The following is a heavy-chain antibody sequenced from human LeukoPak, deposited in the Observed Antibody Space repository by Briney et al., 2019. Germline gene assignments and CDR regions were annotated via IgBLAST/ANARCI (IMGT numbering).Heavy chain of an antibody. CDR3: ARGARTVNLYYFDY. D-gene: IGHD1-1*01. J-gene: IGHJ4*02. CDR1: GFTFSSYG. CDR2: IWYDGSNK. V-gene: IGHV3-33*01. Sequence: GGSLRLSCAASGFTFSSYGMRWVRQAPGKGLEWVAVIWYDGSNKYYADSVKGRFTISRDNSKNTLYLQMNSLRAEDTAVYYCARGARTVNLYYFDYWGQGTLVTVSS.